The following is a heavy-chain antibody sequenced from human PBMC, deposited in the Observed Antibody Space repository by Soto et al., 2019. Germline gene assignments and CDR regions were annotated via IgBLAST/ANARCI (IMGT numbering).Heavy chain of an antibody. CDR1: GFTFSSYG. CDR2: ISYDGSNK. Sequence: GGSLRLSCAASGFTFSSYGMHWVRQAPGKGLEWVAVISYDGSNKYYADSVKGRFTISRDNSKSTLYLQMNSLRAEDTAVYYCAKDVEDIVVVVAATPGLGYFDYWGQGTLVTVSS. D-gene: IGHD2-15*01. J-gene: IGHJ4*02. CDR3: AKDVEDIVVVVAATPGLGYFDY. V-gene: IGHV3-30*18.